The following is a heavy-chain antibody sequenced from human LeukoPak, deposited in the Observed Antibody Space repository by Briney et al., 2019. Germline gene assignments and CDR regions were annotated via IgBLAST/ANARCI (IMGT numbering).Heavy chain of an antibody. Sequence: GGSLRLSCAASGFTVSSNYMSWVRQAPGKGLEWVSVIYSGGSTYYADSVKGRFTISRDNSKNTLYLQMNSLRADDTAVYYCAKEVYSSSSGFRFDYWGQGTLVTVSS. D-gene: IGHD6-6*01. V-gene: IGHV3-53*01. CDR2: IYSGGST. CDR1: GFTVSSNY. CDR3: AKEVYSSSSGFRFDY. J-gene: IGHJ4*02.